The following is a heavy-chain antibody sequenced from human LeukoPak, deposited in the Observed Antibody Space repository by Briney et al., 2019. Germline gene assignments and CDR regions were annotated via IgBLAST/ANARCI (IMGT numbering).Heavy chain of an antibody. Sequence: GGSLRLSCAPSGFTFSSYGMHWVRQAPGKGLEWVAFIRYDGSNKYYADSVKGRFTISRDNSKNTLYLQMNSLRAEDTAVYYCAKEAYYYDSSGYYPTKYFDYWGQGTLVTVSS. CDR1: GFTFSSYG. CDR3: AKEAYYYDSSGYYPTKYFDY. D-gene: IGHD3-22*01. J-gene: IGHJ4*02. V-gene: IGHV3-30*02. CDR2: IRYDGSNK.